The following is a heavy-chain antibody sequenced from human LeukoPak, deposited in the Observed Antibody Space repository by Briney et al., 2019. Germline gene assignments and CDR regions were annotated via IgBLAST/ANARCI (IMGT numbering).Heavy chain of an antibody. CDR3: AKDNRRHYTSGPNPDSLH. V-gene: IGHV3-9*01. CDR2: ISWNSGSI. Sequence: GGSLRLSCAGSGFVFNNYAMHWVRQPPGKGLEWVSGISWNSGSIDYADSVKGRFTISRDNAKNSLYLQMNSLRVEDTAFYYCAKDNRRHYTSGPNPDSLHWGQGALVTVSS. CDR1: GFVFNNYA. D-gene: IGHD6-19*01. J-gene: IGHJ4*02.